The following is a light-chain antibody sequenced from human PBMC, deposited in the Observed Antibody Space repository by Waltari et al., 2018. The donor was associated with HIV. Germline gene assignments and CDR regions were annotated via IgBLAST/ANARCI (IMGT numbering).Light chain of an antibody. CDR3: MQALQIPPA. CDR1: QSLLYSNGYNY. J-gene: IGKJ4*01. CDR2: LGS. V-gene: IGKV2-28*01. Sequence: DIVMTQSPLSLAVTSGEPASISCRSSQSLLYSNGYNYLDWYLQKPGQSPQLLMYLGSYRASGVPDRFSGSGSGTDFTLKISRVEAEDVGVYCCMQALQIPPAFGGGTKVGIK.